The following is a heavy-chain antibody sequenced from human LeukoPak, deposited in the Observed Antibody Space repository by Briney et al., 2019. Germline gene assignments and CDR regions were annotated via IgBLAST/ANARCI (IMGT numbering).Heavy chain of an antibody. V-gene: IGHV3-23*01. CDR3: AKDRPNYYGSNGHYYRRDGDY. J-gene: IGHJ4*02. CDR2: ITNSGDGT. CDR1: GFTFSIYA. D-gene: IGHD3-22*01. Sequence: QPGGSLRLSCAASGFTFSIYAMSWVPQAPGKGLQWVSSITNSGDGTYYADSVKGRFTISRDNSENMLYLQMNSLRVEDTAVYFCAKDRPNYYGSNGHYYRRDGDYWGQGTLVTVSS.